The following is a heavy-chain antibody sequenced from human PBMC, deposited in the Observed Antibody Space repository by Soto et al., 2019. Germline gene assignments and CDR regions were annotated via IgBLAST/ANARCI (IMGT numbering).Heavy chain of an antibody. CDR3: AREPFLPRARHDY. D-gene: IGHD3-16*01. CDR1: GGSINDFY. CDR2: IYYSGST. V-gene: IGHV4-59*12. J-gene: IGHJ4*02. Sequence: SETLSLTCTVSGGSINDFYWSWIRQPPGKGLEWIGYIYYSGSTDYNPSLKSRLIMSIDTSKNQFSLRLTSVTAADSAVYYCAREPFLPRARHDYWGQGALVTVSS.